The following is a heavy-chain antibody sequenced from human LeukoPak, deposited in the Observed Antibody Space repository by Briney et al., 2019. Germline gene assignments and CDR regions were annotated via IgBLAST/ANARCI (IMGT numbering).Heavy chain of an antibody. V-gene: IGHV3-30*01. CDR1: GFTFSSYA. Sequence: GGSLRLSCAASGFTFSSYAMHWVRQAPGKGLEWVTVISYDGSNKYYADSVKGRFTISRDNSKNTLYLQMNSLRAEDTAVYYCARGGLYSSGYYYDSDYWGQGTLVTVSS. J-gene: IGHJ4*02. D-gene: IGHD3-22*01. CDR3: ARGGLYSSGYYYDSDY. CDR2: ISYDGSNK.